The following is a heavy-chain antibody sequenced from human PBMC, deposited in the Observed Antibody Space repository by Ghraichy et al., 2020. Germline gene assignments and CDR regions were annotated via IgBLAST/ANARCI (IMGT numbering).Heavy chain of an antibody. D-gene: IGHD1-26*01. V-gene: IGHV3-72*01. CDR3: VQWMSGGSS. CDR1: GFTFSDHY. J-gene: IGHJ5*02. Sequence: GGSLRLSCAASGFTFSDHYMDWVRQAPGKGLEWVGRSKNKAQSFITEYAASVKGRFTISRDDSKNSLDLQMNSLKTEDTAVYYCVQWMSGGSSWGQGTLLTVSS. CDR2: SKNKAQSFIT.